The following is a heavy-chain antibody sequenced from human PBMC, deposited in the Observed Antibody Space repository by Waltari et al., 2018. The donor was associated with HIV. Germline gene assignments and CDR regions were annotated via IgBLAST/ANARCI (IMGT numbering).Heavy chain of an antibody. V-gene: IGHV1-69*08. CDR1: GGTFSSYT. Sequence: QVQLVQSGAEVKKPGSSVMVSCKASGGTFSSYTISWVRQAPAQGLEWMGRIIPILGIANYAQKFQGRVTITADKSTSTAYMELSSLRSEDTAVYYCAREPGELYCSGGSCSDYWGQGTLVTVSS. D-gene: IGHD2-15*01. CDR2: IIPILGIA. J-gene: IGHJ4*02. CDR3: AREPGELYCSGGSCSDY.